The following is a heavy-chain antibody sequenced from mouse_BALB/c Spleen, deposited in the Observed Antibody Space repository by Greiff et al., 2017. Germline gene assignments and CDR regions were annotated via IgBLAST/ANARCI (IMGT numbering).Heavy chain of an antibody. D-gene: IGHD1-2*01. J-gene: IGHJ3*01. Sequence: EVKLVESGPELVKPGASVKISCKASGYSFTGYYMHWVKQSHVKSLEWIGRIDPYYGGTSYNQKFKSKATLTVDKSSSTAYMQLSSLTSEDSAVYYCASSITTATWFAYWGQGTLVTVSA. CDR1: GYSFTGYY. CDR2: IDPYYGGT. CDR3: ASSITTATWFAY. V-gene: IGHV1S135*01.